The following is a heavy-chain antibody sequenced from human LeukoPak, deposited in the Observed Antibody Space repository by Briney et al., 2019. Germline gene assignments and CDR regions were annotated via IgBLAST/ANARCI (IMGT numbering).Heavy chain of an antibody. V-gene: IGHV4-59*01. D-gene: IGHD2-21*02. CDR3: ARGGGDYATNWFDP. CDR2: SFYTGKT. CDR1: GGSISYYY. J-gene: IGHJ5*02. Sequence: SETLSLTCTVSGGSISYYYWSWIRRPPGKGLGWIGYSFYTGKTKFNPSLKSRVTISVDTSKNQFSLKLSSVTAADTAFYYCARGGGDYATNWFDPWGQGTLVTVSS.